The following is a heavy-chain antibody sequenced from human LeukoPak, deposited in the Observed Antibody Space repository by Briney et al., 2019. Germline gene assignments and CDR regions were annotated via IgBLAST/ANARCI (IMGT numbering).Heavy chain of an antibody. CDR3: AGGGPYCSGGSCYPYFGY. J-gene: IGHJ4*02. D-gene: IGHD2-15*01. CDR2: IHTSGST. CDR1: GASISSYY. Sequence: PSETLSLTCTVSGASISSYYWTWIRQPAGKGPEWIGRIHTSGSTNYNPSLKSRVNMSVDTSKNQFSLKLNSVTAADTAVYYCAGGGPYCSGGSCYPYFGYWGQGTLVTVSS. V-gene: IGHV4-4*07.